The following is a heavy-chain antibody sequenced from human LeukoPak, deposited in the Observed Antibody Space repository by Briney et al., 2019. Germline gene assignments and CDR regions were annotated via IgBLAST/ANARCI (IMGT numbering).Heavy chain of an antibody. CDR1: GFTFSSYA. CDR2: ISGSGGRT. CDR3: ANPPTVTSFEY. D-gene: IGHD4-11*01. V-gene: IGHV3-23*01. Sequence: PGGSLRLSCAASGFTFSSYAMNWVRQAPGKGLEWVSSISGSGGRTYYADSVKGRFTISRDNSKNTLYLQINSLRAEDTAVYYCANPPTVTSFEYWGQGTLVTVSS. J-gene: IGHJ4*02.